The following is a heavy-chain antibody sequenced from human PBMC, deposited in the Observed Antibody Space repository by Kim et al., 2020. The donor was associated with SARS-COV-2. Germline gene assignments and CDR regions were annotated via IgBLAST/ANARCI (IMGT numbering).Heavy chain of an antibody. CDR2: INPNSGGT. Sequence: ASVKVSCKASGYTFTGYYMHWLRQAPGQGLEWMGWINPNSGGTNYAQKFQGRVTMTRDTSISTAYMELSRLRSDDTAVYYCARDAKLRPRYCSGGICSPLMAYWGQGTLVTVSS. CDR1: GYTFTGYY. D-gene: IGHD2-15*01. V-gene: IGHV1-2*02. CDR3: ARDAKLRPRYCSGGICSPLMAY. J-gene: IGHJ4*02.